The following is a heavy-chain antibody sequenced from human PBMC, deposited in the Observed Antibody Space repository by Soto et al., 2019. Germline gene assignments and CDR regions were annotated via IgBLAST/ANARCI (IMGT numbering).Heavy chain of an antibody. CDR1: GGSFSCYY. V-gene: IGHV4-34*01. D-gene: IGHD3-3*01. CDR3: ARGGXYYDFWSGYPDYYGMDV. Sequence: PSETLSLTCAVYGGSFSCYYWSWIRQPPGKGLEWIGEINHSGSTNYNPSLKSRVTISVDTSKNQFSLKLSSVTAADTAVYYCARGGXYYDFWSGYPDYYGMDVWGQGTTVTVSS. J-gene: IGHJ6*02. CDR2: INHSGST.